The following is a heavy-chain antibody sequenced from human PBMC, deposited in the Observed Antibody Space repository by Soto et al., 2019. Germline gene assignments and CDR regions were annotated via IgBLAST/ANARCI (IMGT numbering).Heavy chain of an antibody. CDR2: IHYNGNT. Sequence: SDTLSLTCTVYGDSISASSWSWVRQPPGKGLEWIGNIHYNGNTKYNPSLKSRVTMSVDTSKNQFSLKLISVTAADTAKYFCAREGNLGRWLQPLDFWGQGTLVTVSS. CDR3: AREGNLGRWLQPLDF. J-gene: IGHJ4*02. V-gene: IGHV4-59*01. CDR1: GDSISASS. D-gene: IGHD5-12*01.